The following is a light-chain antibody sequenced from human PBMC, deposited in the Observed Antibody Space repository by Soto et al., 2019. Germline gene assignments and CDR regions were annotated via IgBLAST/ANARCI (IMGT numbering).Light chain of an antibody. CDR1: SSDIGGKND. V-gene: IGLV2-14*01. CDR2: DVT. Sequence: QSALTQPASVSGSPGQSITISCTGSSSDIGGKNDVSWYQQHPGKAPKLIIYDVTSRPSGVSNRFSGSKSGNTAFLTISGLQAEDEADYYCNSYTNLFTVRAVFGTGTKLTVL. J-gene: IGLJ1*01. CDR3: NSYTNLFTVRAV.